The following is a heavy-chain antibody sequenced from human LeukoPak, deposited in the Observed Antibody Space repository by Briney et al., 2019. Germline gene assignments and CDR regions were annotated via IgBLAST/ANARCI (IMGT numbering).Heavy chain of an antibody. J-gene: IGHJ6*03. V-gene: IGHV1-46*01. CDR2: INPSGGST. D-gene: IGHD6-13*01. CDR3: ARDLNSSRSTLHYYYYMDV. Sequence: ASVKVSCKASGYTFTSYYMHWVRQAPGQGLEWMGIINPSGGSTSYAQKFQGRVTMTRDTSTSTVYMELSSLRAEDTAVYYCARDLNSSRSTLHYYYYMDVWGKGTTVTVSS. CDR1: GYTFTSYY.